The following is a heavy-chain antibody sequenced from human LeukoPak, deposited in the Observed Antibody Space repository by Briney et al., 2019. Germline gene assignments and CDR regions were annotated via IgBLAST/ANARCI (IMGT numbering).Heavy chain of an antibody. CDR1: GFTFSSYG. D-gene: IGHD3-22*01. CDR3: AKVGRGYYDSSGYYSPIDY. V-gene: IGHV3-30*18. Sequence: GGSLRLSCAASGFTFSSYGMHWVRQAPGKGLEWVAAISHDGSNKYYADSVKGRFTISRDNSKNTLYLQMNSLRAEDTAVYYCAKVGRGYYDSSGYYSPIDYWGQGTLVTVSS. J-gene: IGHJ4*02. CDR2: ISHDGSNK.